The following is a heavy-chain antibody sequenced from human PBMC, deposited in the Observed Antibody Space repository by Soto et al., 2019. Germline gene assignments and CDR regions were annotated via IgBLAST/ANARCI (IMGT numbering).Heavy chain of an antibody. D-gene: IGHD1-7*01. CDR1: GFTFSNYE. CDR2: ISTSGTTM. J-gene: IGHJ5*01. V-gene: IGHV3-48*03. CDR3: ARDRSWTYDS. Sequence: PGGSLRLSCTASGFTFSNYEMNWVRQAPGKGLEWVSYISTSGTTMYYADSVKGRFTVSRDNAKNSLFLQMNSLRAEDTAVYFCARDRSWTYDSWGQGTLVTVSS.